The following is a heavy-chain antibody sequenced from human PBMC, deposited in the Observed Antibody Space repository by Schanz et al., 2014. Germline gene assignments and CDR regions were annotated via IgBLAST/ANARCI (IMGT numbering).Heavy chain of an antibody. J-gene: IGHJ4*02. Sequence: QVQLVQSGAEVKKPGASVKVSCKASEYSFTSYSMHWVRQAPGQRLEWMGWINTGSGDTKYSQNFQGRVTSTRDTSASTAYMELSSLRSEDTAVYSCARGIGGYGANNYFDYWGQGTLVTVSS. CDR2: INTGSGDT. CDR1: EYSFTSYS. CDR3: ARGIGGYGANNYFDY. D-gene: IGHD5-12*01. V-gene: IGHV1-3*04.